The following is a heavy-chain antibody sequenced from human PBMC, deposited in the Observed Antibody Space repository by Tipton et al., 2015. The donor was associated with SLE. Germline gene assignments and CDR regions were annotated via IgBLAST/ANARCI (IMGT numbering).Heavy chain of an antibody. CDR3: ARKVYGTTHFDH. Sequence: SLRLSCAASGFTFSNYEMNWIRQAPGKGLEWVSYINGAGKSIHYYAESVKGRFTISRDNAKNSLFLQMNSLRAEDTAFYFCARKVYGTTHFDHWGQGILVTVSS. V-gene: IGHV3-48*03. J-gene: IGHJ4*02. CDR1: GFTFSNYE. CDR2: INGAGKSI. D-gene: IGHD2-8*01.